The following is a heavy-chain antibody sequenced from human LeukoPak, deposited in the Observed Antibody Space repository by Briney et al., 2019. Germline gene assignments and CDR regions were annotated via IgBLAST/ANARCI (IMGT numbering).Heavy chain of an antibody. CDR2: IYYSGST. CDR3: ARLSSSWSNIDY. D-gene: IGHD6-13*01. V-gene: IGHV4-39*01. CDR1: GGSVSSGSYY. J-gene: IGHJ4*02. Sequence: SETLSLTCTVSGGSVSSGSYYWGWIRQPPGKGLEWIGSIYYSGSTYYNPSLKSRVTISVDTSKNQFSLKLSSVTAADTAVYYCARLSSSWSNIDYWGQGTLVTVSS.